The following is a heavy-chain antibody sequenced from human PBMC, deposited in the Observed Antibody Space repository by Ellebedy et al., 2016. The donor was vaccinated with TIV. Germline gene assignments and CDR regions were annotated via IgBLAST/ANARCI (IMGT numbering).Heavy chain of an antibody. D-gene: IGHD3-10*01. CDR1: GGSISSGGYY. Sequence: SETLSLXXTVSGGSISSGGYYWSWIRQHPGKGLEWIGYTYYSGNTNYNPSLKSRVTMSVDTSRNQLSLRLISVTAADTAVYYCARTRGGIVRGIDYWGQGILVTVSS. CDR3: ARTRGGIVRGIDY. V-gene: IGHV4-61*08. CDR2: TYYSGNT. J-gene: IGHJ4*02.